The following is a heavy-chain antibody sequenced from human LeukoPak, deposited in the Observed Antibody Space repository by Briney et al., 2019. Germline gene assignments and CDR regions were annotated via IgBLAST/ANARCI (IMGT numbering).Heavy chain of an antibody. CDR3: AKGYSSGWYYFDY. Sequence: GGSLRLSCAASGFTVSSYSMNWVRQAPGKGLEWVSSISSRNNYIYYPDSVKGRFTISRDNAKNSLYLQMNSLRAEDTAIYYCAKGYSSGWYYFDYWGQGTLVTVSS. CDR1: GFTVSSYS. CDR2: ISSRNNYI. D-gene: IGHD6-19*01. J-gene: IGHJ4*02. V-gene: IGHV3-21*01.